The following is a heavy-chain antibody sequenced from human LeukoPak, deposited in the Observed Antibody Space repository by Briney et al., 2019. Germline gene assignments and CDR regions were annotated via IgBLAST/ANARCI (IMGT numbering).Heavy chain of an antibody. J-gene: IGHJ4*02. CDR3: ARDYGDCFDF. Sequence: PGRSLRPACAASAFRLSTYEIDWVSHPPRKGRGWVSYITSSGNTIYYAASVKGRFTISRDIAKNALYQHRNSLRAEDTAVYYCARDYGDCFDFWGQGALVTVSS. V-gene: IGHV3-48*03. CDR1: AFRLSTYE. CDR2: ITSSGNTI. D-gene: IGHD4-17*01.